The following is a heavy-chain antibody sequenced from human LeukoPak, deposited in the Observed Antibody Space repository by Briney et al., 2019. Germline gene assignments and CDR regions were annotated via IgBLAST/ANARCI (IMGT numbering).Heavy chain of an antibody. V-gene: IGHV4-39*07. CDR3: ARDRTLFDY. CDR2: IYYSGST. J-gene: IGHJ4*02. D-gene: IGHD1-14*01. Sequence: PSETLSLTCTVSGGSISSSSYYWGWIRQPPGKGLEWIGSIYYSGSTYYNPSLKSRVTISVDTSKNQFSLKLSSVTAADTAVYYCARDRTLFDYWGQGTLVTASS. CDR1: GGSISSSSYY.